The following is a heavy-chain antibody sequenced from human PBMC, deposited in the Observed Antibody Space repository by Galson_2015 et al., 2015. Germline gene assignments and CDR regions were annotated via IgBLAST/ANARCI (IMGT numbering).Heavy chain of an antibody. Sequence: SLRLSCAASGVTVSNNYVSWVRQAPGKGLEWVSVIYGGEITHHTDAPKGGFTPTQDTFKNTLYLQMNNLRAEDTAVYFCARDSTTTHRAGYWGQGTLVIVSS. V-gene: IGHV3-53*01. D-gene: IGHD2-2*01. CDR3: ARDSTTTHRAGY. CDR2: IYGGEIT. J-gene: IGHJ4*02. CDR1: GVTVSNNY.